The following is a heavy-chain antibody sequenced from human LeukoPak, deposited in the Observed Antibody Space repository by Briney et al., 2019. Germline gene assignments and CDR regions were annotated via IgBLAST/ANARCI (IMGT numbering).Heavy chain of an antibody. CDR1: GGSISSYY. D-gene: IGHD6-13*01. V-gene: IGHV4-59*01. J-gene: IGHJ6*03. Sequence: SETLSLTCTVSGGSISSYYWSWIRQPPGKGLEWIGYIHYSWNTNYNPSLKSRVTISLVTSKNQFSLKLSSVTAADTAVYFCARGGRYMSASWYRSVYYYMDVWGKGTTVTVSS. CDR2: IHYSWNT. CDR3: ARGGRYMSASWYRSVYYYMDV.